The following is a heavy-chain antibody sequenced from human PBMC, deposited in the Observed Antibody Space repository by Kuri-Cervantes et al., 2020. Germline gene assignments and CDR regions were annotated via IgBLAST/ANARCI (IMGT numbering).Heavy chain of an antibody. CDR1: GFTFSSYS. CDR2: ISYDGSNK. V-gene: IGHV3-30*18. Sequence: GESLKISCAASGFTFSSYSMNWVRQAPGKGLEWVAVISYDGSNKYYADSVKGRFTISRDNAKNSLYLQMNSLRAEDTALYYCAKGNIYSNYALFYWGQGTLVTVSS. D-gene: IGHD4-11*01. J-gene: IGHJ4*02. CDR3: AKGNIYSNYALFY.